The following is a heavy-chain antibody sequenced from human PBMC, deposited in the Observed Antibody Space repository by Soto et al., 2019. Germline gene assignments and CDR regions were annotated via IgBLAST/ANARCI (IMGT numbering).Heavy chain of an antibody. J-gene: IGHJ4*02. D-gene: IGHD5-12*01. Sequence: QVQLVESGRGVVQPGRSLRLSCAASGFTFSSYAMHWGRQAPGKGLEWVAVISYDGSNKYYADSVKGRFTISRDNSKNTLYLQMNSLRAEDTAVYYCARGAGGYSGYGSYYFDYWGEGTLVTVSS. CDR3: ARGAGGYSGYGSYYFDY. CDR2: ISYDGSNK. V-gene: IGHV3-30-3*01. CDR1: GFTFSSYA.